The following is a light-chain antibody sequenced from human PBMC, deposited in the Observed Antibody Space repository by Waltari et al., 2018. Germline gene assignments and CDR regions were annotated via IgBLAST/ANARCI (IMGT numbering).Light chain of an antibody. V-gene: IGKV3-11*01. CDR3: QQRSKWPIT. CDR2: DAS. Sequence: EIVLTQSPATLSLSPGERATLSYRTSQSVSSYLAWYQQKPGQAPRLLIYDASNRATGIPVRFSGSGSGTDFTLTISSLEPEDFALYYCQQRSKWPITFGQGTRLEIK. CDR1: QSVSSY. J-gene: IGKJ5*01.